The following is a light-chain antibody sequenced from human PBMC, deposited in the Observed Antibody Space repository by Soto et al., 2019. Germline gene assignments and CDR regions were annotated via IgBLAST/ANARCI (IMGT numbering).Light chain of an antibody. CDR2: WAS. Sequence: DTVMTQSPDSLAVSLGERATINCKSSQSVLYSSNNKNYIAWYQQKPGQPPKLLIYWASTRESGVPDRFSGSGSGTDFTLTITSMQAEGVAVYYCQQYLNNLYTFGQGTKLEIK. CDR3: QQYLNNLYT. CDR1: QSVLYSSNNKNY. J-gene: IGKJ2*01. V-gene: IGKV4-1*01.